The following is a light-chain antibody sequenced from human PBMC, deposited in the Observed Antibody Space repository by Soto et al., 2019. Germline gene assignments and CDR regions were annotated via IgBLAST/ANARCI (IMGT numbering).Light chain of an antibody. V-gene: IGLV2-23*02. CDR3: CSYAGSSTLV. CDR2: EVS. CDR1: SSDVGCYNL. J-gene: IGLJ3*02. Sequence: QSALTQPASVSGSPGQSITISCTGTSSDVGCYNLVSWYQQHPGKAPKLMIYEVSKRPSGVSNRFSGSKSGNTASLTISGRQAEDEADYYCCSYAGSSTLVFGGGTKLTVL.